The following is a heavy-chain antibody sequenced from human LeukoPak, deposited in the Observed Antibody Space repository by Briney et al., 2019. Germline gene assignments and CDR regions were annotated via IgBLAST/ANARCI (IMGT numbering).Heavy chain of an antibody. V-gene: IGHV4-4*07. CDR1: GGSISSYY. CDR2: IYTSGST. CDR3: ARHTNYDILTGYYGAFDY. J-gene: IGHJ4*02. D-gene: IGHD3-9*01. Sequence: SETLSLTCTVSGGSISSYYWNWIRQPAGKGLEWIGRIYTSGSTSYNPSLESRVTMSVDTSKNQFSLKLSSVTAADTAVYYCARHTNYDILTGYYGAFDYWGQGTLVTVSS.